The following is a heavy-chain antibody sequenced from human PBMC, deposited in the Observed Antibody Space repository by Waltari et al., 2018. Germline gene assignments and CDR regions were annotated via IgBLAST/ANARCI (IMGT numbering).Heavy chain of an antibody. CDR1: GFTFSSYG. J-gene: IGHJ4*02. D-gene: IGHD3-3*01. V-gene: IGHV3-30*03. CDR2: VSYDGSNK. CDR3: ARDSGITIFGVVDY. Sequence: QVQLVESGGGVVQPGRSLRLSCAVSGFTFSSYGMHWVRQAPGKGLEGVAVVSYDGSNKYYADSVKGRFTISRDNSKNTLYLQMNSLRAEDTAVYYCARDSGITIFGVVDYWGQGTLVTVSS.